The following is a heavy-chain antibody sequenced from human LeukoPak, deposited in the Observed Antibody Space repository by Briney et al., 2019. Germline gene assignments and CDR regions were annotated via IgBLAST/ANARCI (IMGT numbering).Heavy chain of an antibody. J-gene: IGHJ4*02. CDR2: MNPNSGNT. CDR3: ARGRIVAGHYYFDY. V-gene: IGHV1-8*01. D-gene: IGHD6-19*01. CDR1: GYTFTSYD. Sequence: ASVKVSCKASGYTFTSYDINWVRQATGQGLEWMGWMNPNSGNTGYAQKFQGRVTMTRNSSISTAYMELSSLRSEDTAVYYCARGRIVAGHYYFDYWGQGTLVTVSS.